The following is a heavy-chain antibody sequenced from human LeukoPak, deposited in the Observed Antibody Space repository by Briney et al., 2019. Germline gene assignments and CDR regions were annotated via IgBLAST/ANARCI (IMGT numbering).Heavy chain of an antibody. CDR2: TYYRSKWYN. CDR1: GDSVSTNSAA. D-gene: IGHD2-8*01. Sequence: SQTLSLTCAISGDSVSTNSAAWNWIRQSPSRGLEWLGRTYYRSKWYNDYAVSVKSRITINPDTSKNQFSLQLNSVTAADTAVYYCARTEKGVAYRGYYYYYMDVWGKGTTVTVSS. V-gene: IGHV6-1*01. J-gene: IGHJ6*03. CDR3: ARTEKGVAYRGYYYYYMDV.